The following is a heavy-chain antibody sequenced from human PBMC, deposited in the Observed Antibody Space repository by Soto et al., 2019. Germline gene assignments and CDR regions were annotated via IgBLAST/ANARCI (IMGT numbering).Heavy chain of an antibody. Sequence: QVQLVESGGGVVQPGRSLRLACTASGLTFTMYAMHWVRQAPGKGLEWVAVISHDGTYKFYSDSVKGRFTISRDNSQNKVHLQMNSLRLEDTAVYYCAKEAYSGSLGVGYGMDVWGQGTTVTVSS. CDR3: AKEAYSGSLGVGYGMDV. V-gene: IGHV3-30*18. CDR1: GLTFTMYA. CDR2: ISHDGTYK. D-gene: IGHD1-26*01. J-gene: IGHJ6*02.